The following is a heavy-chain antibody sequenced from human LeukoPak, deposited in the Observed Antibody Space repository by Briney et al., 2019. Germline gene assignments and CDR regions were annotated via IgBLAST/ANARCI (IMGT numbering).Heavy chain of an antibody. J-gene: IGHJ4*02. D-gene: IGHD2-8*01. CDR3: AKSGCTNGVCSYDY. V-gene: IGHV3-30*18. CDR2: ISYDGSNK. Sequence: PGGSLRLSCAASGFTFDDYATHWVRQAPGKGLEWVAVISYDGSNKYYADSVKGRFTISRDNSKNTLYLQMNSLRAEDTAVYYCAKSGCTNGVCSYDYWGQGTLVTVSS. CDR1: GFTFDDYA.